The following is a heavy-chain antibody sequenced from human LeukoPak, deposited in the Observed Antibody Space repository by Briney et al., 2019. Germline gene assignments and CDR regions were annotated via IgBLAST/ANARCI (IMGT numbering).Heavy chain of an antibody. J-gene: IGHJ5*02. CDR1: GYTFTSYA. Sequence: ASVKVSCKASGYTFTSYAMHWVRQAPGQRLEWMGWINAGNGNTKYSQKFQGRVTMTRNTSISTAYMELSSLRSEDTAVYYCAREILGSWYKNWFDPWGQGTLVTVSS. CDR3: AREILGSWYKNWFDP. V-gene: IGHV1-3*01. CDR2: INAGNGNT. D-gene: IGHD6-13*01.